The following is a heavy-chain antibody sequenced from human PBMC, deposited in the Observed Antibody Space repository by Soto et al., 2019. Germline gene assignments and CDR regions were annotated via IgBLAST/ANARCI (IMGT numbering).Heavy chain of an antibody. V-gene: IGHV1-69*01. CDR2: IVPMLGTP. CDR3: ARNGTYSTSHSHYTGIDV. D-gene: IGHD1-1*01. J-gene: IGHJ6*02. CDR1: GGSFSNFI. Sequence: QVQLVQSGAEVKEPGSSVRVSCKASGGSFSNFIMNWVRQTPGQGLEWMGGIVPMLGTPTYAEKFKGRVTISATGSTSTAYLALTSLRSEDTATYYCARNGTYSTSHSHYTGIDVWGQGTMVTVS.